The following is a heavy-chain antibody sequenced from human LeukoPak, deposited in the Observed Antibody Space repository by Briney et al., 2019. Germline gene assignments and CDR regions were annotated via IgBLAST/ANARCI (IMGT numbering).Heavy chain of an antibody. Sequence: PGGSLRLSCAASGFSVSNYYMSWVRQPPGKGLAWGSVMYTGGGRYYGDSVKGRFTISRDHSKNTVFLQMNSLRVEDTALYYCTRGQSYCGADCYSDWGQGTLVTVSS. CDR3: TRGQSYCGADCYSD. D-gene: IGHD2-21*02. CDR2: MYTGGGR. J-gene: IGHJ4*02. CDR1: GFSVSNYY. V-gene: IGHV3-66*01.